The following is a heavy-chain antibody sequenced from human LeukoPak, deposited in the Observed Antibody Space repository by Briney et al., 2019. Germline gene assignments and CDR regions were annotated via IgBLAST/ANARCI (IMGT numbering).Heavy chain of an antibody. J-gene: IGHJ6*02. CDR3: ARDQGIPTYYYGMDV. V-gene: IGHV1-2*02. CDR2: INPNSGGT. CDR1: GYTFTGYY. Sequence: VASVKVPCKASGYTFTGYYMHWVRQAPGQGLEWMGWINPNSGGTNYAQKFQGRVTMTRDTSISTAYMELSRLRSDDTAVYYCARDQGIPTYYYGMDVWGQGTTVTVSS.